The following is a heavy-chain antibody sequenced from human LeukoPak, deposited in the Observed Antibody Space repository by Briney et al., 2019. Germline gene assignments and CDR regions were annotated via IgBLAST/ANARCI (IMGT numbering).Heavy chain of an antibody. D-gene: IGHD3-9*01. CDR1: GFTFSSYW. J-gene: IGHJ4*02. Sequence: GGSLRLSCAASGFTFSSYWMSWVRQAPGKGLEWVGRIKSKTDGGTTDYAAPVKGRFTISRDDSKNTLYLQMNSLKTEDTAVYYCTTVAGILTAYYFDYWGQGTLVTVSS. CDR3: TTVAGILTAYYFDY. CDR2: IKSKTDGGTT. V-gene: IGHV3-15*01.